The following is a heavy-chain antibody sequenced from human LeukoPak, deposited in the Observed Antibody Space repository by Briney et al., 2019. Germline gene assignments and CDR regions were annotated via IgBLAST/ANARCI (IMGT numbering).Heavy chain of an antibody. Sequence: SETLSLTCTVSGGSVSSSNYYWSWIRQPPGKGLERVGFFSYNVHSDYNPSLKSRVTISVDTSKNHFSLRLTSVTAADTAIYYCARVSVAGTGPASWGPGNLVTVSS. J-gene: IGHJ5*02. CDR1: GGSVSSSNYY. CDR3: ARVSVAGTGPAS. D-gene: IGHD6-19*01. V-gene: IGHV4-61*03. CDR2: FSYNVHS.